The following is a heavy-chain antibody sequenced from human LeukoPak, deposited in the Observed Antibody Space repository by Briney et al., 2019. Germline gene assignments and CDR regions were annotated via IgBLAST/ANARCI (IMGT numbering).Heavy chain of an antibody. CDR1: GVSISTYH. D-gene: IGHD3-10*01. Sequence: SETLSLTCTVSGVSISTYHWTWIRQPAGKGLEWIGRISGSGSTIYSPSLKSRVTMSLDMSNNHFSLKMSSVTAADTAVYYCARDRGSDGSDQLDPWGQGILVIVSS. J-gene: IGHJ5*02. V-gene: IGHV4-4*07. CDR2: ISGSGST. CDR3: ARDRGSDGSDQLDP.